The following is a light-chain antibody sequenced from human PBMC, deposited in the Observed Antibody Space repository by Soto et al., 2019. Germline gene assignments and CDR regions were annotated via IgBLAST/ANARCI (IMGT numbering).Light chain of an antibody. CDR1: QSVSNN. Sequence: EIVMTQSPATLSVSPGERATLSCRASQSVSNNLAWYQQKPGQAPRLLIYGASTRATGIPARFSGSGSGTEFTLTISSLQSEDFAVYYCQQCGGSPLFSFGPGTRVDI. V-gene: IGKV3-15*01. J-gene: IGKJ3*01. CDR3: QQCGGSPLFS. CDR2: GAS.